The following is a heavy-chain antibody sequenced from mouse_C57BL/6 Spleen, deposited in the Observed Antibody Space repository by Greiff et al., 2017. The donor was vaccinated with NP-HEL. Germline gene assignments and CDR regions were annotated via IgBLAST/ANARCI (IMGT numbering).Heavy chain of an antibody. CDR2: IYPGDGDT. J-gene: IGHJ1*03. CDR3: ARCGGYPWYCDV. Sequence: QVQLQQSGPELVKPGASVKISCKASGYAFSSSWMNWVKQRPGKGLEWIGRIYPGDGDTNYNGKFKGKATLTADKSYSTAYMQLSSLTSEDSAVYFCARCGGYPWYCDVWGTGTTGTVSS. D-gene: IGHD2-2*01. CDR1: GYAFSSSW. V-gene: IGHV1-82*01.